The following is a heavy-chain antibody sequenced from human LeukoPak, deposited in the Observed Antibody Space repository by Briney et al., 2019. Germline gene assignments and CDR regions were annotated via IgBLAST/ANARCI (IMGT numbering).Heavy chain of an antibody. D-gene: IGHD6-19*01. J-gene: IGHJ4*02. CDR2: ISSSSSYI. V-gene: IGHV3-21*01. CDR1: GFTFSSYS. Sequence: GGSLRLSCAASGFTFSSYSMNWVRQAPGKGLEWVSSISSSSSYIYYADSVKGRFTISRDNAKNSLYLQMNSLRAGDTAVYYCARLSIAVAGLDYWGRGTLVTVSA. CDR3: ARLSIAVAGLDY.